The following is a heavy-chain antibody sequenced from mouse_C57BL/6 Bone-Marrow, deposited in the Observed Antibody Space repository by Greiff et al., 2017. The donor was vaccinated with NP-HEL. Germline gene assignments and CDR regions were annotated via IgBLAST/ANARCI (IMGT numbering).Heavy chain of an antibody. CDR1: GFTFSSYA. V-gene: IGHV5-4*01. D-gene: IGHD2-2*01. Sequence: EVHLVESGGGLVKPGGSLKLSCAASGFTFSSYAMSWVRQTPEKRLEWVATISDGGSYTYYPDNVKGRFTISRDNAKNNRYLQMSHLKSEDTAMYDCARGLMVTTGDWGQGTLVTVSA. J-gene: IGHJ3*01. CDR3: ARGLMVTTGD. CDR2: ISDGGSYT.